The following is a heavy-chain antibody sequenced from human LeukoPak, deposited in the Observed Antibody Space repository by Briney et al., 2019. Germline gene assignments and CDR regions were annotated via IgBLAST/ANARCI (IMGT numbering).Heavy chain of an antibody. V-gene: IGHV4-59*01. CDR1: GDSTNTYF. Sequence: PSETLSLTCTMSGDSTNTYFWSWIRQPPGKGREWIGYIYYTGTTNYNPSLKSRVTISVDTSKNQFSLRLSSVTAADTAVYYCASKSSDHGELRFDYWGQGTLVTVSS. CDR2: IYYTGTT. J-gene: IGHJ4*02. CDR3: ASKSSDHGELRFDY. D-gene: IGHD4-17*01.